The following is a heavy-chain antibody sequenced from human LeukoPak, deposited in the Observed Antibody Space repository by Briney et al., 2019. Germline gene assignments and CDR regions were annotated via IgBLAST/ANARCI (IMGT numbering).Heavy chain of an antibody. CDR2: IIPIFGTA. D-gene: IGHD3-22*01. CDR3: ALVKSDSSGYYVGY. Sequence: SVKVSCKASGGTFSSYAISWVRQAPGQGLEWMGGIIPIFGTANYAQKFQGRVTVTADESTSTAYMELSSLRSEDTAVYYCALVKSDSSGYYVGYWGQGTLVTVSS. CDR1: GGTFSSYA. J-gene: IGHJ4*02. V-gene: IGHV1-69*13.